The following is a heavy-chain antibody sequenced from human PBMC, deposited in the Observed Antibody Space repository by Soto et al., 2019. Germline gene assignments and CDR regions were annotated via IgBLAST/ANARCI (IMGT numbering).Heavy chain of an antibody. V-gene: IGHV4-30-2*01. CDR2: VYHTGNA. Sequence: PSETLSLTCTFSCGSITTAGYSWSWIRQPPGKALEWIGYVYHTGNAYPKPSLKSRVTISLDRSKNQFSLKMTSVTAADTALYYCASRPFYYYGLDVWGQGTTVTVSS. CDR1: CGSITTAGYS. CDR3: ASRPFYYYGLDV. J-gene: IGHJ6*02.